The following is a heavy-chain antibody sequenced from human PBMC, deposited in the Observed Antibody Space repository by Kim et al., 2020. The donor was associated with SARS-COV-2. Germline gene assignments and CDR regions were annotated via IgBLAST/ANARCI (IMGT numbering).Heavy chain of an antibody. V-gene: IGHV4-61*03. CDR3: ARVVGVVPAAYNWFDP. Sequence: PSLKSRVSISVDMSKNHFSLKLSSVIAADTAVYFCARVVGVVPAAYNWFDPWGQGKLVTVSS. D-gene: IGHD2-2*01. J-gene: IGHJ5*02.